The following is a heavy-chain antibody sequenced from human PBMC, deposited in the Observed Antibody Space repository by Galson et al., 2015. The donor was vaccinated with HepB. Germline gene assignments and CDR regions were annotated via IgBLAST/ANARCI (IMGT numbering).Heavy chain of an antibody. V-gene: IGHV3-11*01. Sequence: SLRLSCAASGFTFSDYYMSWIRQAPGKGLEWVSYISSSGSTIYYADSVKGRFTISGDNAKNSLYLQMNSLRAEDTAVYYCARSPQGLWFGELLFYYYGMDVWGQGTTVTVSS. CDR1: GFTFSDYY. J-gene: IGHJ6*02. D-gene: IGHD3-10*01. CDR3: ARSPQGLWFGELLFYYYGMDV. CDR2: ISSSGSTI.